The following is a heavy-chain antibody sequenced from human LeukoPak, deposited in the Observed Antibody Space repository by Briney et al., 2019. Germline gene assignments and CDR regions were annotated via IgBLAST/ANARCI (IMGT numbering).Heavy chain of an antibody. J-gene: IGHJ6*04. D-gene: IGHD2-15*01. CDR2: IITIFGTA. CDR3: ARGVVVAADGGMDV. Sequence: GASVKVSCKASGGTFSSYAISWVRQAPGQGLEWMGGIITIFGTANYAQKFQGRVTITADKFTSTAYMELSSLRSEDTAVYYCARGVVVAADGGMDVWGKGTTVTVSS. V-gene: IGHV1-69*06. CDR1: GGTFSSYA.